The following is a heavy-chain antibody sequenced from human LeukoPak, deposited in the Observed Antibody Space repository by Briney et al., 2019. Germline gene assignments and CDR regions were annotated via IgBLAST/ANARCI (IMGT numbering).Heavy chain of an antibody. CDR3: ARGYDSSGYIYYYYYMDV. CDR1: GGSITSSSYY. CDR2: FYYSGST. D-gene: IGHD3-22*01. Sequence: SETLSLTCTVSGGSITSSSYYWGWIRQPPGKGLQWIGSFYYSGSTYYNPSLKSRVTIYVDTSKNQFSLKLSSVTAADTAVYYCARGYDSSGYIYYYYYMDVWGKGTTVTVSS. V-gene: IGHV4-39*01. J-gene: IGHJ6*03.